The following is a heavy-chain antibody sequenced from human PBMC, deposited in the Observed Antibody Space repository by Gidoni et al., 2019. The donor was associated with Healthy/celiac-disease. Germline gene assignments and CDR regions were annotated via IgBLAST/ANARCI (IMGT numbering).Heavy chain of an antibody. Sequence: QVTLRESGPALVKPTQTLTLTCPFSGFSPSPSGMCVSWPRQPPGKALEWLARIDWDDDKYYSTSLKTRLTISKDTSKNQVVLTMTNMDPVDTATYYCARNRIAAAGYFDYWGQGTLVTVSS. CDR3: ARNRIAAAGYFDY. D-gene: IGHD6-13*01. CDR2: IDWDDDK. V-gene: IGHV2-70*15. CDR1: GFSPSPSGMC. J-gene: IGHJ4*02.